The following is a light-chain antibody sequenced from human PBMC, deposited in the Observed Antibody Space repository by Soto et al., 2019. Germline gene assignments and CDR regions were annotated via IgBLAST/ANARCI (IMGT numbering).Light chain of an antibody. CDR3: QQYYNWPRT. Sequence: EIVMTQSPVTLSVSPGERATLSCRASQTINKNLAWYQQKPGQSPRLLIYDASTRATGIPARFSGSGSGTEFTLTISSLQSEDFVVYYCQQYYNWPRTFGQGTKVEIQ. CDR1: QTINKN. CDR2: DAS. J-gene: IGKJ1*01. V-gene: IGKV3-15*01.